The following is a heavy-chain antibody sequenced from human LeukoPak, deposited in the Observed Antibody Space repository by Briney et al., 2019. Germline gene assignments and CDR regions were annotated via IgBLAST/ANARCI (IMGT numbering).Heavy chain of an antibody. CDR3: AGASQFFSNAFDI. V-gene: IGHV4-59*01. CDR2: IYYSGST. J-gene: IGHJ3*02. D-gene: IGHD2/OR15-2a*01. CDR1: GGSISSYY. Sequence: ETLSLTCTVSGGSISSYYWSWIRQPPGKGLEYIGYIYYSGSTNYNPSLKSRVTISVDTSKNQFSLKLSSVTAADTAGYYFAGASQFFSNAFDIWGQGAMVTVSS.